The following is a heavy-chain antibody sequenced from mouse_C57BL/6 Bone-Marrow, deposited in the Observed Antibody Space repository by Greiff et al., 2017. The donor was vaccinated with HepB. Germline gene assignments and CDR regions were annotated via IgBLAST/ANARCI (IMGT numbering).Heavy chain of an antibody. CDR2: INPSSGYT. CDR3: ARDYYGSSHWYFDV. V-gene: IGHV1-4*01. CDR1: GYTFTSYT. Sequence: QVQLQQSGAELARPGASVKMSCKASGYTFTSYTMHWVKQRPGQGLEWIGYINPSSGYTKYNQKFKDKATLTADKSSSTAYMQMSILTSEDSAVSYCARDYYGSSHWYFDVWGTGTTVTVSS. J-gene: IGHJ1*03. D-gene: IGHD1-1*01.